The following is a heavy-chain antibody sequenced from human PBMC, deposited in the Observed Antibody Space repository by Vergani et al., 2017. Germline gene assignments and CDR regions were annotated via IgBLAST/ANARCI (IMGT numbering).Heavy chain of an antibody. J-gene: IGHJ4*02. D-gene: IGHD3-16*02. Sequence: QITLKESGPTLVKPTQTLTLTCACSGFSLSTFGVGVGWIRQPPGKALEWLALIDGIEDKRYSPSLKRRHTITKDTSKNQVVLTMTNMDPVETATYYCAHRNDHIWGSYRCSQAGSYFDYWGQGPLVTVSS. CDR2: IDGIEDK. V-gene: IGHV2-5*01. CDR3: AHRNDHIWGSYRCSQAGSYFDY. CDR1: GFSLSTFGVG.